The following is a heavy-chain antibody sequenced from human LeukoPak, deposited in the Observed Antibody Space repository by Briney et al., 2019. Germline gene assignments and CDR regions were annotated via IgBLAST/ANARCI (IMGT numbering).Heavy chain of an antibody. CDR1: GVTFSSYA. Sequence: PGGSLRLSCAASGVTFSSYAMSWVRQAPGKGLEWVSGISGSGGSTYYADSVKGRFTISRDNSKNTLYLQMNSLRAEDTAVYYCAKGIVPAAISNSDYWGQGTLVTVSS. J-gene: IGHJ4*02. CDR3: AKGIVPAAISNSDY. V-gene: IGHV3-23*01. CDR2: ISGSGGST. D-gene: IGHD2-2*01.